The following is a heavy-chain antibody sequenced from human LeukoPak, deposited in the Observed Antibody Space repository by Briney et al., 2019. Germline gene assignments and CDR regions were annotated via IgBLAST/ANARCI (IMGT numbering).Heavy chain of an antibody. D-gene: IGHD3-3*01. Sequence: GASVKVSCKASGYTFTGYYMHWVRQAPGQGLEWMGWINPNSGGTNYAQKFQGRVTMTRDTSISTVYMELSRLRSDDTAVYYCARFGSKIQIRFLEWSLSLDIWGQGTMVTVSS. CDR3: ARFGSKIQIRFLEWSLSLDI. CDR2: INPNSGGT. J-gene: IGHJ3*02. CDR1: GYTFTGYY. V-gene: IGHV1-2*02.